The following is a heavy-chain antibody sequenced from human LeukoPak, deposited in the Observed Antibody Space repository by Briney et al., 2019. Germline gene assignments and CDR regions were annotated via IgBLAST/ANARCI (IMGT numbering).Heavy chain of an antibody. J-gene: IGHJ4*02. D-gene: IGHD1-26*01. Sequence: PGGSLRLSCSASGFTFSTYAMYWVRQAPGKGLEYVSAISRNGDRTNYGDSVQGRFTISRDNSKNTLYFQMSSLRTEDTAMYYCVKDTHYYAAGWFFDSWGQGTLVTVSS. CDR2: ISRNGDRT. CDR3: VKDTHYYAAGWFFDS. CDR1: GFTFSTYA. V-gene: IGHV3-64D*06.